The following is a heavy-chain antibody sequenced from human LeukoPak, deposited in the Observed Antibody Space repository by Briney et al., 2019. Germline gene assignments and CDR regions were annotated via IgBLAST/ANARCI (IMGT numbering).Heavy chain of an antibody. V-gene: IGHV3-49*04. CDR1: GFTFGDYA. CDR2: IRSKAYGGTT. CDR3: TTGVVVAATRGFDY. J-gene: IGHJ4*02. Sequence: PGGSLRLSRTASGFTFGDYAMSWVRQAPGKGLEWVGFIRSKAYGGTTEYAASVKGGFTISGDDSKSIAYLQMNSLKTEDTAVYYCTTGVVVAATRGFDYWGQGTLVTVSS. D-gene: IGHD2-15*01.